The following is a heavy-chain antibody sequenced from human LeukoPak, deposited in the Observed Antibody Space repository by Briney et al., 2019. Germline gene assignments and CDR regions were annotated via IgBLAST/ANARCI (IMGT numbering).Heavy chain of an antibody. V-gene: IGHV4-59*01. J-gene: IGHJ5*02. CDR1: GGSTSSYY. Sequence: SETLSLTCTVSGGSTSSYYWSWVRQPPGKGLEWIGYIYYSGSTNYNPSLKSRVTISVDTSKNQFSLKLSSVTAADTAVYYCAGAAGETYDFWSGFAFWFDPWGQGTLVTVSS. CDR2: IYYSGST. D-gene: IGHD3-3*01. CDR3: AGAAGETYDFWSGFAFWFDP.